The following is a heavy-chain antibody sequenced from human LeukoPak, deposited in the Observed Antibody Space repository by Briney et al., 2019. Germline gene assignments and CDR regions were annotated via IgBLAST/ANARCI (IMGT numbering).Heavy chain of an antibody. D-gene: IGHD6-19*01. CDR3: ARGSAVAGVLYYYYYYYMDV. Sequence: ASVKVSCKASGYTFTSYVINWVRQATGQGLEWLGSMNPNSGNTGYAQKFQGRVTITRNTSISTAYMELSSLRSEDTAVYYCARGSAVAGVLYYYYYYYMDVWGKGTTVTVSS. V-gene: IGHV1-8*03. CDR2: MNPNSGNT. J-gene: IGHJ6*03. CDR1: GYTFTSYV.